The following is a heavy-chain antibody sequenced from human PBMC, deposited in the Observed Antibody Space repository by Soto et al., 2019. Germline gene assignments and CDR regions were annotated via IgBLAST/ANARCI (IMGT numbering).Heavy chain of an antibody. CDR3: ARDRAPRRSLVDY. D-gene: IGHD6-6*01. CDR1: GYTFTNYA. V-gene: IGHV1-18*01. J-gene: IGHJ4*02. Sequence: ASVKVSCKASGYTFTNYAFTWVRQAPGQGLEWVGWISAYNGYTNYAQKLQGRVTMTTDASTSTAYMELSSLRSDDTAVYYCARDRAPRRSLVDYWGQGPVVTV. CDR2: ISAYNGYT.